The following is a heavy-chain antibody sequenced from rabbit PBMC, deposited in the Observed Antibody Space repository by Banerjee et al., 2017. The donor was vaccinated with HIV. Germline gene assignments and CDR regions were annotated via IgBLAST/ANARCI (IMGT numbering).Heavy chain of an antibody. Sequence: QEQLEESGGDLVKPEGSLTLTCTASGFSFNNYWICWVRQAPGKGLEWIACIDGGSSGSTYYASWAKGPFTISKTSWTTVTLQMTSLTAADTASYFCARDLAGVIGWNFGLWGQGTLV. D-gene: IGHD4-1*01. J-gene: IGHJ6*01. CDR1: GFSFNNYW. CDR2: IDGGSSGST. V-gene: IGHV1S45*01. CDR3: ARDLAGVIGWNFGL.